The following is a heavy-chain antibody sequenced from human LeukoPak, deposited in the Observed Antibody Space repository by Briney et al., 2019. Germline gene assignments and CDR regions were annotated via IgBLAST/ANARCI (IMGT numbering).Heavy chain of an antibody. CDR3: AKIQGVTRTYYYYYMDV. CDR2: ITYDGSNK. CDR1: GFTFSSYG. D-gene: IGHD3-10*01. Sequence: GGSLRLSCAASGFTFSSYGMHWVRQAPGKGLEWVAVITYDGSNKYYADSVKGRFTISRDNSKNTLYLQMNSLRAEDTAVYYCAKIQGVTRTYYYYYMDVWGKGTTVTISS. J-gene: IGHJ6*03. V-gene: IGHV3-30*18.